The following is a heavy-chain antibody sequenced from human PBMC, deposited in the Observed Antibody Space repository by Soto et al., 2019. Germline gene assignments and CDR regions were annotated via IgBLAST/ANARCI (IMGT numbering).Heavy chain of an antibody. CDR2: TNPKSGYT. J-gene: IGHJ4*02. V-gene: IGHV1-8*01. D-gene: IGHD4-17*01. CDR3: ASTDGDLDY. Sequence: QVQLVQSGAEVKKPGASVKVSCKASGYTFTNYDINWVRQATGQGLEWMGWTNPKSGYTGFAQKFQGRVTMTRDSSISTAYMELHSLTSEDTAVYSCASTDGDLDYWGQGTLITVSS. CDR1: GYTFTNYD.